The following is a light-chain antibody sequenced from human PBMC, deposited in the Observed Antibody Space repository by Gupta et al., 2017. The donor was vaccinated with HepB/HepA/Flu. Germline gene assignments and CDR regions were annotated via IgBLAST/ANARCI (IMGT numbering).Light chain of an antibody. CDR3: HQYYSVPFT. Sequence: DIVMTQSPDSLAVSLGERATINCKPSQSVLYSSNNKNYLAWYQQKPGQSPKLLIYWASTRESGVPDRFSGGGSGTDFTLTISSLQAEDVAVYYCHQYYSVPFTFGPGTTVDIK. J-gene: IGKJ3*01. CDR1: QSVLYSSNNKNY. V-gene: IGKV4-1*01. CDR2: WAS.